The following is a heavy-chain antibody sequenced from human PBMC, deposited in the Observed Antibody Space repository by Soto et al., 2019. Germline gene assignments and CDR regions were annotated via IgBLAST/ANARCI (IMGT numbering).Heavy chain of an antibody. J-gene: IGHJ6*02. D-gene: IGHD5-18*01. CDR1: GGSISSYY. V-gene: IGHV4-59*01. Sequence: SETLSLTCTVSGGSISSYYWSWIRQPPGKGLEWIGYIYYSGSTNYNPSLKSRVTISVDTSKNQFSLKLSSVTAADTAVYYCARPQIVDTAMDYYYYGMDVWGQGTTVTVSS. CDR3: ARPQIVDTAMDYYYYGMDV. CDR2: IYYSGST.